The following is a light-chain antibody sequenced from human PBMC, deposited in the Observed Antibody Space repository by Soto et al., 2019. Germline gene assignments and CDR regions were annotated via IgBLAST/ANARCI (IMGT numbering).Light chain of an antibody. J-gene: IGLJ1*01. CDR2: AVS. V-gene: IGLV2-14*01. CDR3: CTYTVSGTDG. CDR1: SSDVGGYNY. Sequence: QSALTPPASVSGSPGQSITISCTGTSSDVGGYNYGSWYQQHPGKAPKLMIYAVSNRPSGVSNRFSGSKSGNTATLTISGLQAEDVADYYCCTYTVSGTDGFGTGTKATV.